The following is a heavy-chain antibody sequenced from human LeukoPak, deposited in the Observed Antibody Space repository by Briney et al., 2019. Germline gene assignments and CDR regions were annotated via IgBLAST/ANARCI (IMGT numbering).Heavy chain of an antibody. CDR1: GFTFSSYW. Sequence: GGSLRLSCAAPGFTFSSYWMNWVRQAPGKGLEWVANIKQDGSEKYYVDSVKGRFTISRDNSKNTLYLQMSSLRVDDTAVYYCVKEGKAVTPFCDFWGQGTLVTVSS. D-gene: IGHD6-19*01. V-gene: IGHV3-7*03. J-gene: IGHJ4*02. CDR3: VKEGKAVTPFCDF. CDR2: IKQDGSEK.